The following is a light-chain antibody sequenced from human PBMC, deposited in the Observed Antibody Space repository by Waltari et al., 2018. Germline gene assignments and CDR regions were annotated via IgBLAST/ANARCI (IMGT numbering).Light chain of an antibody. Sequence: KEKVTITCRASQNIYSGLHWYQQKPDQSPKLLIKYASQSLSGVPSRFSGIGSGTDFTLTINSLEPEDAATYYCHQNSGSPTFGGGTKVEIK. V-gene: IGKV6-21*01. CDR1: QNIYSG. CDR2: YAS. CDR3: HQNSGSPT. J-gene: IGKJ4*01.